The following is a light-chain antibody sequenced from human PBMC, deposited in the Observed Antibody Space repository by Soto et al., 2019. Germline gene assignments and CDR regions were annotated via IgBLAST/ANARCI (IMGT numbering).Light chain of an antibody. J-gene: IGKJ1*01. CDR3: QQYNSYSGT. CDR2: DAS. V-gene: IGKV1-5*01. CDR1: QTISNW. Sequence: DIQMTQSPSTLSASVGDRVTITCRASQTISNWMAWYQQKLGKAPKLLIYDASTLESGVPSRFSGGGSGTEFTLTISGLQPDDFATYYCQQYNSYSGTFGQGTKLEIK.